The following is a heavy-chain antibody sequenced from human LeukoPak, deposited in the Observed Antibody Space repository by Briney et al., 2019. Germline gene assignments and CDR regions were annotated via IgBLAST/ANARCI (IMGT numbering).Heavy chain of an antibody. D-gene: IGHD3-3*01. CDR2: IYYSGST. Sequence: PSETLSLTCTVSGGSISSYYWSWLRQPPGKGLEWIGYIYYSGSTNYNPSLTSRVTISVDTSKNQFSLKLSSVTAADTAVYYCARGTLVGDFWSGYSLNWFDPWGQGTLVTVSS. CDR1: GGSISSYY. CDR3: ARGTLVGDFWSGYSLNWFDP. J-gene: IGHJ5*02. V-gene: IGHV4-59*01.